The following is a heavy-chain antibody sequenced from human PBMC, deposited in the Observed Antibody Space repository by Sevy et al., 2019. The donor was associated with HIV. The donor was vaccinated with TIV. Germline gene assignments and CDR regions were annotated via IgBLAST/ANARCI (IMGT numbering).Heavy chain of an antibody. J-gene: IGHJ6*03. V-gene: IGHV3-21*01. CDR3: ARESPTYYYYYYMDV. CDR1: GFTFSSYS. Sequence: GGSLRLSCAASGFTFSSYSMNWVRQAPGKGLEWVSPISSSSSYIYYADSVKGRFTISRDNAKNSLYLQMNSLRAEDTAVYYCARESPTYYYYYYMDVWGKGTTVTVSS. CDR2: ISSSSSYI.